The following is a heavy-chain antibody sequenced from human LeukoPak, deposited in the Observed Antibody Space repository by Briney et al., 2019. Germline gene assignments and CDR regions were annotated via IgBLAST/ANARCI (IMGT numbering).Heavy chain of an antibody. D-gene: IGHD6-13*01. Sequence: RPSETLSLTCTVSGGSISSYYWSWIRQPPGKGLEWVGYIYYSGSTNYNPSFKSRVTISVDTSKNQFSLKLSSVTAADTAVYYCAREGIAAAGTAGSYFDYWGQGTLVTVSS. CDR1: GGSISSYY. CDR3: AREGIAAAGTAGSYFDY. V-gene: IGHV4-59*01. J-gene: IGHJ4*02. CDR2: IYYSGST.